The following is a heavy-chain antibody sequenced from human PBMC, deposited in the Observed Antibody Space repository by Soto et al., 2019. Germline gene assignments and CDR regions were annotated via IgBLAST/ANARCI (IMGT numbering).Heavy chain of an antibody. CDR3: ARDKEKSTINFDY. J-gene: IGHJ4*02. V-gene: IGHV3-21*01. CDR2: ISSSSGYK. D-gene: IGHD1-1*01. Sequence: EVQLVESGGGLVKPGGSLRLSCAASGFIFSSYSMNWVRQAPGKGLEWVSSISSSSGYKYYADAVKGRFTISRDNAKNSLYRQMNSLRAEDTAVYYCARDKEKSTINFDYWGQGTLVTVSS. CDR1: GFIFSSYS.